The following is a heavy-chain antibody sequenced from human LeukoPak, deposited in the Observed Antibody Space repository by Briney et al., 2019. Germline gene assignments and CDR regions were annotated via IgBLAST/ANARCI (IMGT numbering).Heavy chain of an antibody. J-gene: IGHJ4*02. CDR3: ARGSSGEDY. V-gene: IGHV4-59*01. D-gene: IGHD6-19*01. CDR2: IYYSGST. CDR1: GGSISSYY. Sequence: SETLSLTCTVSGGSISSYYWSRIRQPPGKGLEWIGYIYYSGSTNYNPSLKSRVTISVDTSKNQFSLKLSSVTAADTAVYYCARGSSGEDYWGQGTLVTVSS.